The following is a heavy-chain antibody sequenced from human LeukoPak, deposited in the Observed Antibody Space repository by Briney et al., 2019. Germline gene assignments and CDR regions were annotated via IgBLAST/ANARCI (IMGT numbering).Heavy chain of an antibody. Sequence: SDTLSLTCTVSRVSLSSYYWSWSPQPAGPGLRWFRRIYTSGSTNYNPSLKSPVTMSVDTSKNQFSLKLSSMTAVDKSVYYCARWGRSSWYLDAFDVRGQETMVTVSS. D-gene: IGHD6-13*01. V-gene: IGHV4-4*07. J-gene: IGHJ3*01. CDR1: RVSLSSYY. CDR3: ARWGRSSWYLDAFDV. CDR2: IYTSGST.